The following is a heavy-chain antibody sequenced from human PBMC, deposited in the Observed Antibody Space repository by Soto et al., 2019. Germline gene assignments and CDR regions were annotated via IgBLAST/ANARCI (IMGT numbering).Heavy chain of an antibody. Sequence: EVQLLESGGGLIQPGGSLRLSCAASGFIFSSYALNWVRQAPGKGLEWVSAISGSGTTYYADSAKGRFTISRDNSKNMMYLQIDSLRADDSAVYYCSAYRLASSSPVDYWGQGTLVTISS. CDR3: SAYRLASSSPVDY. CDR2: ISGSGTT. D-gene: IGHD6-6*01. V-gene: IGHV3-23*01. CDR1: GFIFSSYA. J-gene: IGHJ4*02.